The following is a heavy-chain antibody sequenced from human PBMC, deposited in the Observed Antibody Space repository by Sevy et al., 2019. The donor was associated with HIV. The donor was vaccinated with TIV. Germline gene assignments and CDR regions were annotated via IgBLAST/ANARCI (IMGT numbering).Heavy chain of an antibody. CDR1: GFTFSSYG. D-gene: IGHD5-12*01. CDR2: RWYDGSNK. V-gene: IGHV3-33*01. J-gene: IGHJ4*02. Sequence: GGSLRLSCAASGFTFSSYGMHWVRRAPGKGLEWVADRWYDGSNKYYADSVKGRFTISRDNSKNTLYLQMNSLRAEDTAVYYCARVRLRFEVDYWGQGTLVTVSS. CDR3: ARVRLRFEVDY.